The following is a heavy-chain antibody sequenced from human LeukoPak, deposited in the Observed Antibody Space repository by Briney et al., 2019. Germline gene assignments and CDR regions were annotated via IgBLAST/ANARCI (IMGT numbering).Heavy chain of an antibody. CDR3: AKDIGRIVGATSAFDI. V-gene: IGHV3-7*03. J-gene: IGHJ3*02. Sequence: GGSLRLSCAASGFTFSSYWMSWVRQAPGKGLEWVANIKQDGSEKYYVDSVKGRFTISRDNAKNSLYLQMNSLRAEDTALYYCAKDIGRIVGATSAFDIWGQGTMVTVSS. CDR2: IKQDGSEK. D-gene: IGHD1-26*01. CDR1: GFTFSSYW.